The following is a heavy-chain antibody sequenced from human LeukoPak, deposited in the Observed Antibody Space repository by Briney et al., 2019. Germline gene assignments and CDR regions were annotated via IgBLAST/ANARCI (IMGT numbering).Heavy chain of an antibody. D-gene: IGHD3-10*01. CDR3: TPDWGSGSYFPRAFDI. CDR1: GFTFSNAW. V-gene: IGHV3-15*01. J-gene: IGHJ3*02. CDR2: IKSKTDGGTT. Sequence: PGGSLRLSCAASGFTFSNAWMSWVRQAPGKGPEWVGRIKSKTDGGTTDYAAPVKGRFTISRDDSKNTLYLQMNSLKTEDTAVYYCTPDWGSGSYFPRAFDIWGQGTMVTVSS.